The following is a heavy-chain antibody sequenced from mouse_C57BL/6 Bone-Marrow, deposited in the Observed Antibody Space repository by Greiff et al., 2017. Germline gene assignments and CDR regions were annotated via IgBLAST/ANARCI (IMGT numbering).Heavy chain of an antibody. CDR1: GFTFSNYW. J-gene: IGHJ3*01. Sequence: EVQLQESGGGLVQPGGSMKLSCVASGFTFSNYWMNWVRQSPETGLEWVAQIRLKSDNYATHYAESVKGRFTISRDDSKSSVYLQMNNLRAEDTGIYYCTGSSYFAYWGQGTLVTVSA. CDR2: IRLKSDNYAT. CDR3: TGSSYFAY. V-gene: IGHV6-3*01. D-gene: IGHD1-1*01.